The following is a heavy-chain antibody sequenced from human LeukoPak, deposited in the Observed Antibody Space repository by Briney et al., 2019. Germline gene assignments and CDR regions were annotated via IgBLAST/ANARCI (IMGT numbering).Heavy chain of an antibody. CDR1: GGTFSSYA. CDR3: ARERGGYYLNFDY. CDR2: IIPIFGTA. V-gene: IGHV1-69*13. D-gene: IGHD3-22*01. J-gene: IGHJ4*02. Sequence: GASVKVSCKASGGTFSSYAISWVRQAPGQGLEWMGGIIPIFGTANYAQKFQGRVTITADESTSTAYMELSSLRSEDTAVYYCARERGGYYLNFDYWGQGTLVTVSS.